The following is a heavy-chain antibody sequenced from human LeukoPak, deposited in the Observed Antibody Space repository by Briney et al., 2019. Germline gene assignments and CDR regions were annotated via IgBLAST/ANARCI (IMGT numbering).Heavy chain of an antibody. CDR2: ISSSSSTI. Sequence: SGGSLRLSCAASGFTFSSYSMTWVRQAPGKGLEWVSYISSSSSTIYYADSAKGRFTISRDNAKNSLYLQMNSLRAEDTAVYYCARVPIATSRGWPLDYWGQGTLVTVSS. D-gene: IGHD6-19*01. J-gene: IGHJ4*02. V-gene: IGHV3-48*01. CDR3: ARVPIATSRGWPLDY. CDR1: GFTFSSYS.